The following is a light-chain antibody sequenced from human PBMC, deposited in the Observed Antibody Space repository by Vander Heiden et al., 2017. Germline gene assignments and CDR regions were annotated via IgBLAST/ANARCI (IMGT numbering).Light chain of an antibody. CDR3: SSFTSSSTVL. J-gene: IGLJ2*01. Sequence: QSALTQPASVSGPPGQSITISCTGTSSDVVGYIYVSWYQRHPGKVPKLIIYGVTKRPSGVSNRFSGSKSGNTASLTISGLQAEDEADYYCSSFTSSSTVLFGGGTKLTVL. CDR1: SSDVVGYIY. CDR2: GVT. V-gene: IGLV2-14*01.